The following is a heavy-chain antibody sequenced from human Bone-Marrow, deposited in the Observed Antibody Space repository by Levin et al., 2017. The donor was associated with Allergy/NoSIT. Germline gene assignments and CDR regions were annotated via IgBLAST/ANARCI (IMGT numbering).Heavy chain of an antibody. Sequence: SETLSLTCGVYGVSLSDYHWTWIRQSPEKGLEWIGETDHSGNTDYSPSLRGRVSISLDTSKRELSLTLISVTAADTGVYFCAKEAGSFDFWGQGTRVIVS. CDR2: TDHSGNT. CDR3: AKEAGSFDF. CDR1: GVSLSDYH. D-gene: IGHD3-10*01. J-gene: IGHJ4*02. V-gene: IGHV4-34*01.